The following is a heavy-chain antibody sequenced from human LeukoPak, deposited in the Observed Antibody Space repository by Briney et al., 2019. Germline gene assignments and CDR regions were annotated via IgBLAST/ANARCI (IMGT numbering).Heavy chain of an antibody. J-gene: IGHJ4*02. D-gene: IGHD3-16*02. CDR1: GYTFTSYG. CDR2: IIPLLGIA. V-gene: IGHV1-69*04. Sequence: SVKVSCKASGYTFTSYGISWVRQAPGQGLEWMGRIIPLLGIANHAQKFQGRITVTADKSANIAYMELSSLRSEDTAVYYCARDQSYEISERPFDYWGQGTLVTVSS. CDR3: ARDQSYEISERPFDY.